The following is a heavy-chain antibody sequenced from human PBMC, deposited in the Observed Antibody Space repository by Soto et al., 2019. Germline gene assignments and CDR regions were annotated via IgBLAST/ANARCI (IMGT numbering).Heavy chain of an antibody. CDR1: GGSISSYY. CDR3: ARDDSSGKNVYYYYYGMDL. D-gene: IGHD3-22*01. J-gene: IGHJ6*02. CDR2: IYYSGST. V-gene: IGHV4-59*12. Sequence: SETLSLTCTVSGGSISSYYWSWIRQPPGKGLEWIGYIYYSGSTNYNPSLKSRVTISVDTSKNQFSLKLSSVTAADTAVYYCARDDSSGKNVYYYYYGMDLRGQGTTVTVSS.